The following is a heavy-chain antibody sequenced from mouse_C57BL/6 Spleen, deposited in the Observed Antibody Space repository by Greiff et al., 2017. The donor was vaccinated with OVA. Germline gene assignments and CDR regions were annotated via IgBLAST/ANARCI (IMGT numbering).Heavy chain of an antibody. CDR1: GYTFTSYW. CDR3: ARKGGNWVAWFAY. D-gene: IGHD4-1*01. V-gene: IGHV1-55*01. J-gene: IGHJ3*01. CDR2: IYPGSGST. Sequence: QVQLKQSGAELVKPGASVKMSCKASGYTFTSYWITWVKQRPGQGLEWIGDIYPGSGSTNYNEKFKSKATLTVDTSSSTAYMQLSSLTSEDSAVYYCARKGGNWVAWFAYWGQGTLVTVSA.